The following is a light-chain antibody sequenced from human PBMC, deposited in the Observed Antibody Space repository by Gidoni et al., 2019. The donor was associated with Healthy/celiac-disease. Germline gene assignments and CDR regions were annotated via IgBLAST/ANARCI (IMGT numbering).Light chain of an antibody. CDR2: KAS. V-gene: IGKV1-5*03. CDR1: LRISSW. Sequence: DIQMTQSPSTLSASVGDSVTITCRASLRISSWLAWYQQKPGKAPKPLIYKASSLESGVPSRFSGSGSGTEFTLTISSLQPDDFATYYCQQYNSYTGTFGQGTKVEIK. J-gene: IGKJ1*01. CDR3: QQYNSYTGT.